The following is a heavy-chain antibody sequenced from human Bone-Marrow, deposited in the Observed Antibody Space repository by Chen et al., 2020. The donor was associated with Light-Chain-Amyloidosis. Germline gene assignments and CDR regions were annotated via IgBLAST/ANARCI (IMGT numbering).Heavy chain of an antibody. D-gene: IGHD3-10*01. J-gene: IGHJ4*02. CDR1: GGSMRSGDYN. CDR2: ITYSGTT. V-gene: IGHV4-30-4*01. Sequence: QLQESGPGLVKPSETLSVTCTVSGGSMRSGDYNWNWIRQSPGKGLEFIGYITYSGTTYVTPSLKSRGSISVDKSNNQFSLRLHSVTAADTAVYYCAREIGLVKKLWFGGLRDWGQGILVTVSS. CDR3: AREIGLVKKLWFGGLRD.